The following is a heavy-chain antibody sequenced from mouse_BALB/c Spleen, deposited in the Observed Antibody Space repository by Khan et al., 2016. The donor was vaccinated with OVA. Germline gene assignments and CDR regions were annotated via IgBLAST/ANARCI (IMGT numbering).Heavy chain of an antibody. Sequence: EVQLVESGGGLVKPGGSLKLPCAASGFTFSDYYMYWVRQTPEKRLEWVATISDGGSYTYYPDSVKGRFTISRDNAKNNLYLQMSSLKSENTAMYYCARAGYGGFAYWGQGTLVTASA. V-gene: IGHV5-4*02. CDR1: GFTFSDYY. D-gene: IGHD1-1*02. CDR3: ARAGYGGFAY. J-gene: IGHJ3*01. CDR2: ISDGGSYT.